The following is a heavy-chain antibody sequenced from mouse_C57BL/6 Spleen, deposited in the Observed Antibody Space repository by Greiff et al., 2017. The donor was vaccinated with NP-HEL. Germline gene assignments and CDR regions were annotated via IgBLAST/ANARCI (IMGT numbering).Heavy chain of an antibody. Sequence: VKLLESGAELVRPGASVTLSCKASGYTFTDYEMHWVKQTPVHGLEWIGAIDPETGGTAYNQKFKGKATLTADKSSSTAYMELRSLTSEDSACYYSEREGGNLFAYWGQGTLVTVSA. CDR1: GYTFTDYE. J-gene: IGHJ3*01. V-gene: IGHV1-15*01. D-gene: IGHD2-1*01. CDR3: EREGGNLFAY. CDR2: IDPETGGT.